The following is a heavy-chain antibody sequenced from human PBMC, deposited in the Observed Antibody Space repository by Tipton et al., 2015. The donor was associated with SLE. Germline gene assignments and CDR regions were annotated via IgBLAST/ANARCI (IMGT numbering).Heavy chain of an antibody. Sequence: QLVQSGPEVKKPGSSVKVSCKDSGGTFTNYGFTWVRQAPGQGLEWMGGFIPFFGTPTYAQKFQGRVTMTRDTSTSTVYMELSSLTSEDTAVYFCAREESGGYWDYWGQGILVTVSS. V-gene: IGHV1-69*06. CDR3: AREESGGYWDY. J-gene: IGHJ4*02. CDR2: FIPFFGTP. CDR1: GGTFTNYG. D-gene: IGHD2-15*01.